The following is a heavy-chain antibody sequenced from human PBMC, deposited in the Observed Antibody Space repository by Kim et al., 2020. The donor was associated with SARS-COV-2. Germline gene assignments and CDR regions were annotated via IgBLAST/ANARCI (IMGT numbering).Heavy chain of an antibody. Sequence: GSLRLSCAASGFTFSNYAMSWVRQAPGKGLEWVSTISGSGGSTYYADSVKGRFTISRDNSKNTLYLQMNSLRAEDTAIYYCAKGLGSSWYPIDYWGQGTLVTVSS. D-gene: IGHD6-13*01. V-gene: IGHV3-23*01. CDR2: ISGSGGST. CDR3: AKGLGSSWYPIDY. CDR1: GFTFSNYA. J-gene: IGHJ4*02.